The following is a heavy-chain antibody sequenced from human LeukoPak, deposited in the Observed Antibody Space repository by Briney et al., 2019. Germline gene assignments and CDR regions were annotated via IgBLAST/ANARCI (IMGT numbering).Heavy chain of an antibody. Sequence: SETLSLTCTVSGGSISSYYWSWIRQPPGKGLEWIGYIYYSGTTNYNPSLKSRVTISVDTSKNQFSLKLSSVTAADTAVYYCARGLVRITIFGVVTPDAFDIWGQGTMVTVSS. J-gene: IGHJ3*02. CDR1: GGSISSYY. V-gene: IGHV4-59*08. CDR2: IYYSGTT. D-gene: IGHD3-3*01. CDR3: ARGLVRITIFGVVTPDAFDI.